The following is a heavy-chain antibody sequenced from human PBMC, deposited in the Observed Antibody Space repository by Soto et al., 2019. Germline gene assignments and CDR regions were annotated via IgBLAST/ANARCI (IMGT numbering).Heavy chain of an antibody. D-gene: IGHD3-22*01. CDR3: ARSPPRNYYDSSGYRLGWFDP. CDR2: IYHSGST. Sequence: KSSETLSLTCAVSGGSISSGGYSWSWIRQPPGKGLEWIGYIYHSGSTYYNPSLKSRVTISVDRSKNQFSLKLSSVTAADTAVYYCARSPPRNYYDSSGYRLGWFDPWGQGTLVTVSS. V-gene: IGHV4-30-2*01. CDR1: GGSISSGGYS. J-gene: IGHJ5*02.